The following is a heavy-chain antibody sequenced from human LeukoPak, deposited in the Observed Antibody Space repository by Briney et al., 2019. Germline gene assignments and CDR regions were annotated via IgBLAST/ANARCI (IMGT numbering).Heavy chain of an antibody. V-gene: IGHV4-59*01. CDR1: GGSISSYY. Sequence: SETLSLTCTVSGGSISSYYWSWIRQPPGKGLEWIGYIYYSGSTNYNPSLKSRVTISVDTSKNQFSLELSSVTAADTAVYYCARDQDGSGSLFDYWGQGTLVTVSS. CDR3: ARDQDGSGSLFDY. CDR2: IYYSGST. J-gene: IGHJ4*02. D-gene: IGHD3-10*01.